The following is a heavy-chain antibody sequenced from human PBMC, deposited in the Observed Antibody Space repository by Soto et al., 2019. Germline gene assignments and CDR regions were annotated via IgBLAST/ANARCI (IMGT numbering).Heavy chain of an antibody. J-gene: IGHJ6*02. D-gene: IGHD4-4*01. CDR1: GFTFGDYA. V-gene: IGHV3-9*01. Sequence: SLRLSCAVFGFTFGDYAMHWVRQPPGKGLECVSGISWNSGNKGYAGSVKGRFIVSRDNAKHSLYLQMNSLRPEDTALYYCARVPYTNFGRYYYRMDVWGQGXTVTVYS. CDR2: ISWNSGNK. CDR3: ARVPYTNFGRYYYRMDV.